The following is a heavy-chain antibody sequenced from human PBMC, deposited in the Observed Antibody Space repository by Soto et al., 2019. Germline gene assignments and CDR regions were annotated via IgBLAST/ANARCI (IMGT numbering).Heavy chain of an antibody. CDR1: GFTFSSYG. V-gene: IGHV3-33*01. D-gene: IGHD1-26*01. CDR2: IWYDGSNK. CDR3: ARDKYSGSYTIDY. J-gene: IGHJ4*02. Sequence: GASLRLSCAASGFTFSSYGMHWVRQAPGKGLEWVAVIWYDGSNKYYADSVKGRFTISRDNSKNTLYLQMNSLRAEDTAVYYCARDKYSGSYTIDYWGQGTLVTVSS.